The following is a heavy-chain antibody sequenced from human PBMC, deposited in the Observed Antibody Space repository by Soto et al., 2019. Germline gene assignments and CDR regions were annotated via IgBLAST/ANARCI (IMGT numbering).Heavy chain of an antibody. J-gene: IGHJ4*02. V-gene: IGHV4-59*08. CDR2: IYYSGST. CDR3: RSSSWSQKVDY. D-gene: IGHD6-13*01. CDR1: GGSISSYY. Sequence: SETLSLTCTVSGGSISSYYWSWIRQPPGKGLEWIGYIYYSGSTNYNPSLKSRVTISVDTSKNQFSLKLSSVTAADTAVYYCRSSSWSQKVDYWGQGTLVTVSS.